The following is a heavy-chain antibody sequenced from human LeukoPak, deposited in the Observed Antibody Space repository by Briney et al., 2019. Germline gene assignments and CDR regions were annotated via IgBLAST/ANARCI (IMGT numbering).Heavy chain of an antibody. J-gene: IGHJ6*04. CDR2: IYSGGST. Sequence: GGSLRLSCAASGFTVSSNYMSWVRQAPGKGLEWVSVIYSGGSTYYADSVKGRFTISRDNSKNTLYLQMSSLRAEDTAVHYCAKPRLESIAAAGLDVWGKGTTVTVSS. D-gene: IGHD6-13*01. CDR3: AKPRLESIAAAGLDV. V-gene: IGHV3-53*01. CDR1: GFTVSSNY.